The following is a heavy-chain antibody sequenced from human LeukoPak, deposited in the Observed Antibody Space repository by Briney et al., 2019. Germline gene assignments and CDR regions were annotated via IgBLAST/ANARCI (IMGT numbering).Heavy chain of an antibody. V-gene: IGHV3-30*02. D-gene: IGHD3-3*01. CDR3: ARDYDFWSGYYSPTRGYFGY. J-gene: IGHJ4*02. Sequence: GGSLRLSCAASGFTFSGSGMHWVRQAPGKGLAWVTFIRYHGSNKYYTDSVKGRFTISRDNSKNTLYLQMDSLRAEDTAVYYCARDYDFWSGYYSPTRGYFGYWGQGTLVTVSS. CDR1: GFTFSGSG. CDR2: IRYHGSNK.